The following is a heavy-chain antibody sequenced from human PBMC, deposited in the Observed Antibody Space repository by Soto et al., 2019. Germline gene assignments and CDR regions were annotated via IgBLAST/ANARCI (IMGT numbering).Heavy chain of an antibody. Sequence: QVQLVQSGAEVKKPGSSVKVSCKASGGTFSSYTISWVRQAPGQGLEWMGRIIPILGIANYAQKFQGRVTITADKSTSPAYMELSSLRSEDTAVYYCARDMVASRDRFDLWGRGTLVTVSS. D-gene: IGHD2-15*01. V-gene: IGHV1-69*08. J-gene: IGHJ2*01. CDR1: GGTFSSYT. CDR3: ARDMVASRDRFDL. CDR2: IIPILGIA.